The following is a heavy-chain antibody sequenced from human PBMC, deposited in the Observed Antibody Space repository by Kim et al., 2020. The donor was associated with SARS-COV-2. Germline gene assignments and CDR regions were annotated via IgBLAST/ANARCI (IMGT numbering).Heavy chain of an antibody. CDR2: ISGSGGRT. J-gene: IGHJ3*02. CDR1: GFTFSSYA. Sequence: GGSLRLSCAASGFTFSSYAMSWVRQAPGKGLEWVSAISGSGGRTYYADSVKGRFTISRDNSKHTLYLQMNSLRAEDTAVYYCAKDPKGYTNPWTDAFDIWGQGTMVTVSS. D-gene: IGHD1-1*01. V-gene: IGHV3-23*01. CDR3: AKDPKGYTNPWTDAFDI.